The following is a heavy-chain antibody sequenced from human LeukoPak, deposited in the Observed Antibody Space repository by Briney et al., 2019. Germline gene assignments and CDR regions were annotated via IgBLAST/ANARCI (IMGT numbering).Heavy chain of an antibody. J-gene: IGHJ3*02. V-gene: IGHV4-39*07. CDR3: ARNTMIVVHDAFDI. Sequence: SETLSLTCTVSGGSISSSSYYWGWIRQPPGKGLEWIGSIYYSGSTYYNPSLKSRVTISVDTSKNQFSLKLSSVTAADTAVYYCARNTMIVVHDAFDIWGQGTMVTVSS. CDR2: IYYSGST. D-gene: IGHD3-22*01. CDR1: GGSISSSSYY.